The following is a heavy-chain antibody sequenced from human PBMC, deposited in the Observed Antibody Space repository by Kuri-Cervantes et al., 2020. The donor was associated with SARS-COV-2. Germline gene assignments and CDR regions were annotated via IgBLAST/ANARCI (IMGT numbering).Heavy chain of an antibody. CDR1: GGSISSYY. CDR2: IYYSGST. V-gene: IGHV4-59*01. D-gene: IGHD4-17*01. Sequence: GSLRLSCTVSGGSISSYYWSWIRQPPGKGLEWIGYIYYSGSTNYNPSLKSRVTISVDTSKNQFSLKLSSVTAADTAVYYCARELGLTTVNWFDPWGQGTLATVSS. CDR3: ARELGLTTVNWFDP. J-gene: IGHJ5*02.